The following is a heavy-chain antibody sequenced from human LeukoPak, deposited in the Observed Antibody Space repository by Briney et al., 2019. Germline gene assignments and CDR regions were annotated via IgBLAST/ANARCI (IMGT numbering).Heavy chain of an antibody. Sequence: GGSLRLSCAASGFTFSSYGMHWVRQAPGKGLEWVAVISYDGSNKYYADSVKGRFTISRDNSKNTLYLQMNSLRAEDTAVYYCAKDIDVAGTKYYYYYMDVWGKGTTVTVSS. CDR3: AKDIDVAGTKYYYYYMDV. J-gene: IGHJ6*03. CDR1: GFTFSSYG. CDR2: ISYDGSNK. V-gene: IGHV3-30*18. D-gene: IGHD6-19*01.